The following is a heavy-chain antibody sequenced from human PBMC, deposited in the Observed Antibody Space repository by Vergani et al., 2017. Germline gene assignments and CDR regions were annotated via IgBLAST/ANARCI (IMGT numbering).Heavy chain of an antibody. Sequence: QVQLQESGPGLVKPSQTLYLTCTVSGGSLSSGSYYWSWIRQPAGKGLEWIGRIYTSGSTHYNPSLKSRVTISVDTAKNQFSLKLSSVTAGDTAVYYCAREGYYFWGGYAAYYYYGMDVWGQGTTVTVSS. D-gene: IGHD3-3*01. CDR3: AREGYYFWGGYAAYYYYGMDV. J-gene: IGHJ6*02. CDR1: GGSLSSGSYY. CDR2: IYTSGST. V-gene: IGHV4-61*02.